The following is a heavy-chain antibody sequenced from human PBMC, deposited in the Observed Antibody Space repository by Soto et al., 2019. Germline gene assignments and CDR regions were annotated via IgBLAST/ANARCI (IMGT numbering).Heavy chain of an antibody. CDR2: IIPIFGTA. CDR3: ARERSGYSSPNWFDP. D-gene: IGHD3-3*01. CDR1: RGSYSSCA. J-gene: IGHJ5*02. Sequence: ASQHVSCKASRGSYSSCAINWVRQAPGQGLEWMGGIIPIFGTANYAQKFQGRVTITADESTSTAYMELSSLRSEDTAVYYCARERSGYSSPNWFDPWGQGTLVTVPS. V-gene: IGHV1-69*13.